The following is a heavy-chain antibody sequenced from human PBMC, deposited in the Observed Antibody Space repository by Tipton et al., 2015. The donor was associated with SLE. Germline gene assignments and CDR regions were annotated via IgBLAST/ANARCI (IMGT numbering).Heavy chain of an antibody. CDR1: GFTFSRYW. CDR2: INSDGSST. CDR3: ARVQILDHTGGDSGY. J-gene: IGHJ4*02. D-gene: IGHD1-1*01. V-gene: IGHV3-74*01. Sequence: GSLRLSCAASGFTFSRYWMHWVRQAPGKGLVWVSRINSDGSSTSYADSVKGRFTISRDNAKNTLYLQMNSLRAEDTAVYYCARVQILDHTGGDSGYWGQGTLVTVSS.